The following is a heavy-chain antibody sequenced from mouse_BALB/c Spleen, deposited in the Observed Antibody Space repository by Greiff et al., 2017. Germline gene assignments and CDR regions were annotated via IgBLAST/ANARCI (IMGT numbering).Heavy chain of an antibody. V-gene: IGHV5-12-1*01. CDR2: ISSGGGST. J-gene: IGHJ2*01. D-gene: IGHD2-1*01. CDR1: GFAFSSYD. CDR3: ARHYGNHYFDY. Sequence: EVQRVESGGGLVKPGGSLKLSCAASGFAFSSYDMSWVRQTPEKRLEWVAYISSGGGSTYYPDTVKGRFTISRDNAKNTLYLQMSSLKSEDTAMYYCARHYGNHYFDYWGQGTTLTVSS.